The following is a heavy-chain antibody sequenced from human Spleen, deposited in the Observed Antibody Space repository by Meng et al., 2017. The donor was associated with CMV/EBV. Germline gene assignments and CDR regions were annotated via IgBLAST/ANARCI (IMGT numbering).Heavy chain of an antibody. J-gene: IGHJ4*02. V-gene: IGHV3-30*03. CDR2: TSIDGRDN. CDR1: FTNHA. D-gene: IGHD6-13*01. Sequence: FTNHAMHWVSQAPGKGLEWVAVTSIDGRDNHYADSVKGRFIVTRDKSKNTLDLQMHSLTAEDTAVYYCARDFGSGCNSGWYRGGCDYWGQGALVTVSS. CDR3: ARDFGSGCNSGWYRGGCDY.